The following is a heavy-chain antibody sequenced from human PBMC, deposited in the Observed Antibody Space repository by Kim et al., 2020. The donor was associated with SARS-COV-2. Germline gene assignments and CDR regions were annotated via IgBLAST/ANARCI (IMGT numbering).Heavy chain of an antibody. D-gene: IGHD2-15*01. V-gene: IGHV3-30*18. CDR2: ISYDGSNK. CDR3: AKDLEIVGGFYYYYYGM. J-gene: IGHJ6*01. Sequence: GGSLRLSCAASGFTFSSYGMHWVRQAPGKGLEWVAVISYDGSNKYYADSVKGRFTISRDNSKNTLYLQMNSLRAEDTAVYYCAKDLEIVGGFYYYYYGM. CDR1: GFTFSSYG.